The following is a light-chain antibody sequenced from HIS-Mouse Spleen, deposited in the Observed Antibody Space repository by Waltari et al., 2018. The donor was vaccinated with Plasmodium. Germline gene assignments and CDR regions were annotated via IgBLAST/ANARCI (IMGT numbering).Light chain of an antibody. Sequence: SYELTQPPSVSVSPGQTARITCSGGAFPTQYAYWYQQKPGQAPVLVIYKDSERPSGIPERFSGSSSGTTVTLTISGVQAEDEADYYCQSADSSGTYVVFGGGTKLTVL. J-gene: IGLJ2*01. CDR3: QSADSSGTYVV. V-gene: IGLV3-25*03. CDR2: KDS. CDR1: AFPTQY.